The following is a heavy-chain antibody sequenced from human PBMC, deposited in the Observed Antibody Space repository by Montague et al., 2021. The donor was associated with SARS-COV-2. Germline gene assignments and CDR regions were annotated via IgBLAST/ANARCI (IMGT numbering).Heavy chain of an antibody. CDR1: GYNFNNYG. CDR3: AREGRVYDVLTGYSEFRDAFDI. J-gene: IGHJ3*02. D-gene: IGHD3-9*01. Sequence: SVMVSCKASGYNFNNYGLSWVRQAPGQGLEWMGWISGYRGNTNYAQNLQGRLTMTTDTSTSTAYMELRSLTSDDTAVYYCAREGRVYDVLTGYSEFRDAFDIWGQGTMITVSS. CDR2: ISGYRGNT. V-gene: IGHV1-18*01.